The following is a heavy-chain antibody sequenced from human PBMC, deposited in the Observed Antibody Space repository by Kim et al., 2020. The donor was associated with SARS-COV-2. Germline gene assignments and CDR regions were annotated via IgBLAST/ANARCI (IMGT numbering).Heavy chain of an antibody. CDR2: IWSDGRKK. Sequence: GGSLRLSCTPSGFTFSNYGMHWVRQYPGKGLEWVAIIWSDGRKKYYRDSVKGRFTISRDNSKNSLYLQMNSLRAEDTAMYYCARLGSGTYGPLDYWGQGVLVTVSS. J-gene: IGHJ4*02. CDR3: ARLGSGTYGPLDY. V-gene: IGHV3-33*01. CDR1: GFTFSNYG. D-gene: IGHD3-10*01.